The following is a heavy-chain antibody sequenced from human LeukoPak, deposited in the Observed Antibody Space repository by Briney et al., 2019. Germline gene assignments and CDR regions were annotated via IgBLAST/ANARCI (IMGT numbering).Heavy chain of an antibody. CDR1: GYSISSSNW. CDR2: IYYSGSI. J-gene: IGHJ3*02. D-gene: IGHD6-19*01. Sequence: SDTLSLTCAVSGYSISSSNWWGWIRQPPGKGLEWIGYIYYSGSIYYNPSLKSRVTMSVDTSKNQFSLKLSSVTAVDTAVYYCARSSGWLTDAFDIWGQGTMVIVSS. V-gene: IGHV4-28*05. CDR3: ARSSGWLTDAFDI.